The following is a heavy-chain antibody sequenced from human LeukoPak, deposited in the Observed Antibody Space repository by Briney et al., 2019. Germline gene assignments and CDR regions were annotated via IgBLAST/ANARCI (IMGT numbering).Heavy chain of an antibody. Sequence: SETLSLTCAVSGGSISSTSYYWAWIRQPPGKGLEWIGTIYYSGSTYHNPSLKSRVTLSVDTSRNQFSLKLSSVDAADTAVYYCAKAGVRYFDSSGLYAFDFWGQGTTVTVSS. CDR2: IYYSGST. J-gene: IGHJ3*01. CDR1: GGSISSTSYY. V-gene: IGHV4-39*01. D-gene: IGHD3-22*01. CDR3: AKAGVRYFDSSGLYAFDF.